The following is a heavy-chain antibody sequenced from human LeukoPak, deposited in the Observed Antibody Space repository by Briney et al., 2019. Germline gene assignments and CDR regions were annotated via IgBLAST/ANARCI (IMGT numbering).Heavy chain of an antibody. CDR2: INSDGGST. V-gene: IGHV3-74*01. Sequence: GGSLRLSCAASGFTFSRYWVHWVRQAPGKGLVWVSRINSDGGSTTYADSVKGRFTISRDNAENTLYLQMNSLRVEDTAVYYCARDVGSGWYHFDNWGQGTLVTVSS. D-gene: IGHD6-19*01. J-gene: IGHJ4*02. CDR1: GFTFSRYW. CDR3: ARDVGSGWYHFDN.